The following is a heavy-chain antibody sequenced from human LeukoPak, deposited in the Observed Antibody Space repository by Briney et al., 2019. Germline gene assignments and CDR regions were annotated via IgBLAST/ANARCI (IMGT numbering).Heavy chain of an antibody. J-gene: IGHJ5*02. Sequence: GGSLRLSCAASGFTFSSYWMHWVRQAPGKGLEWVSAISGSGGSTYYADSVKGRFTISRDNSKNTLYLQMNRLRAEDTAVYYCANLWVDTVTTANWFDPWGQGTLVTVSS. CDR2: ISGSGGST. V-gene: IGHV3-23*01. D-gene: IGHD4-17*01. CDR1: GFTFSSYW. CDR3: ANLWVDTVTTANWFDP.